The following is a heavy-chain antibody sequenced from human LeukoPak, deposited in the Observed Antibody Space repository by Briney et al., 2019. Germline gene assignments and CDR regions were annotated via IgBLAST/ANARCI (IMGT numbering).Heavy chain of an antibody. J-gene: IGHJ6*02. Sequence: GGSLRLSCAASGFTFSSYSMNWVRQAPGKGLEWVSSISSSSSYIYYADSVKGRFTISRDNAKNSLYLQMNSLRAEDTAVYYCARDALPDTAMDYYYGMDVWGQGTTVTVSS. CDR1: GFTFSSYS. CDR2: ISSSSSYI. D-gene: IGHD5-18*01. V-gene: IGHV3-21*01. CDR3: ARDALPDTAMDYYYGMDV.